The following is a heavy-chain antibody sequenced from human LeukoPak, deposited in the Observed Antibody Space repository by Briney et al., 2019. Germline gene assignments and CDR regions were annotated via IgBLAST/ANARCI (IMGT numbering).Heavy chain of an antibody. V-gene: IGHV2-5*01. CDR3: AHRDKSFGVIKNENWFDP. D-gene: IGHD3-3*01. CDR1: GFSLTPNGVG. CDR2: IYWNDHK. Sequence: GPTLVKPTQTLTLTCSFSGFSLTPNGVGVAWLRQPPGKALEWLAVIYWNDHKRYTPSLENRLTITKDTSKNQVVLTMTNMDPADTATYFCAHRDKSFGVIKNENWFDPWGPGTPVTVSS. J-gene: IGHJ5*02.